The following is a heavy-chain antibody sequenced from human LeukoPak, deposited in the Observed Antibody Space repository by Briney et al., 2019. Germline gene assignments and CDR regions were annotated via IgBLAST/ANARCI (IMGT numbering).Heavy chain of an antibody. CDR2: IRYDGSNQ. J-gene: IGHJ5*02. CDR1: GLTFSSYG. D-gene: IGHD2-2*01. V-gene: IGHV3-30*02. CDR3: AKTPNAYCSTSICYSQRFDP. Sequence: PGGSLRLSCAASGLTFSSYGMHWVRQAPGKGLEGVAFIRYDGSNQYYADSVKGRFTVSRDNYKNTLSLQMNSLRAEDTAVYYCAKTPNAYCSTSICYSQRFDPWGQGTLVTVSS.